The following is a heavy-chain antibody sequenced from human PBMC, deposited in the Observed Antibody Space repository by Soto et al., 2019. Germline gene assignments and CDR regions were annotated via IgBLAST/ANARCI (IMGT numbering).Heavy chain of an antibody. J-gene: IGHJ6*03. CDR3: ARSSNWGSYYMDV. V-gene: IGHV3-74*01. CDR1: GFTFSSYW. Sequence: GGSLRLSCAASGFTFSSYWMHWVRQAPGKGLVWVSRINSDGSSTSYADSVKGRFTISRDNAKNTLYLQMNSLRAEDTAVYYCARSSNWGSYYMDVWGKGTTVTVSS. D-gene: IGHD7-27*01. CDR2: INSDGSST.